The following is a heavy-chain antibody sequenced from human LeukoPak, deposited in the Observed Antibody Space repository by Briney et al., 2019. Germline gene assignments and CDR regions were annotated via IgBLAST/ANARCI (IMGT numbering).Heavy chain of an antibody. Sequence: GASVKVSCKASGYTFTSYYMHWVRQAPGQGLGWMGIINPSGGSTSYAQKFQGRVTMTRDTSTSTVYMELSSLRSEDTAVYYCARDLIAAAAGAVLYYFDYWGQGTLVTVSS. CDR3: ARDLIAAAAGAVLYYFDY. J-gene: IGHJ4*02. D-gene: IGHD6-13*01. V-gene: IGHV1-46*01. CDR2: INPSGGST. CDR1: GYTFTSYY.